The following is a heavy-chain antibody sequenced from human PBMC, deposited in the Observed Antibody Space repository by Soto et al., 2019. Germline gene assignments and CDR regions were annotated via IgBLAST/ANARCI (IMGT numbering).Heavy chain of an antibody. D-gene: IGHD5-18*01. V-gene: IGHV3-23*01. J-gene: IGHJ6*02. Sequence: GGSLRLSCAASGFTFSSYAMSWVRQAPGKGLEWVSAISGSGGSTYYADSVKGRFTISRDNSKNTLYLQMNSLRAEDTAVYYCAKGVWDTAMDPLVGFLAGMDVWGQGTTVTVSS. CDR2: ISGSGGST. CDR3: AKGVWDTAMDPLVGFLAGMDV. CDR1: GFTFSSYA.